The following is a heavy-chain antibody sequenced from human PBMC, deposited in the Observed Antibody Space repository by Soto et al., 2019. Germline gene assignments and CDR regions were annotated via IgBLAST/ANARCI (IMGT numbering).Heavy chain of an antibody. Sequence: QVQLVQSGAEVKKPGSSVKVSCKASGGTFSSYAISWVRQAPGQGLEWMGGIIPIFGTANYAQEFQGRVTITADESTSTAYMELSSLRSEDTAVYYCARERSAAGTDGVDYWGQGTLVTVSS. CDR1: GGTFSSYA. V-gene: IGHV1-69*01. D-gene: IGHD6-13*01. J-gene: IGHJ4*02. CDR2: IIPIFGTA. CDR3: ARERSAAGTDGVDY.